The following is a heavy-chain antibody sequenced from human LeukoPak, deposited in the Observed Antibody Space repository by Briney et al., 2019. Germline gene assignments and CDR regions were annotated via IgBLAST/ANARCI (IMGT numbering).Heavy chain of an antibody. V-gene: IGHV4-30-2*01. CDR2: IYHSGST. Sequence: SETLSLTCAVSGGSISSGGYSWSWIRQPPGKGLEWIGYIYHSGSTYYNPSLKSRVTISVDRSKNQFSLKLSSVTAADTAVYYCARRVGLDWFDPWGQGTLVTVSS. J-gene: IGHJ5*02. CDR1: GGSISSGGYS. D-gene: IGHD1-26*01. CDR3: ARRVGLDWFDP.